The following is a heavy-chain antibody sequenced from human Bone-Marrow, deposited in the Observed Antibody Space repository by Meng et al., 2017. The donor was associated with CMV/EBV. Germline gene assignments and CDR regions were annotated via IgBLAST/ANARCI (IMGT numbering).Heavy chain of an antibody. V-gene: IGHV3-23*01. CDR1: GFTFSSYA. CDR2: ISGSGGTT. J-gene: IGHJ3*02. Sequence: ETLSLTCAASGFTFSSYAMSWVRQAPGKGLEWVSTISGSGGTTYYADSVKGRFTISRDNDKSNLYLRMSSLRAEDTAVYYCAKVTVPTATFHVLDIWGQGTVVTVSS. CDR3: AKVTVPTATFHVLDI. D-gene: IGHD2-15*01.